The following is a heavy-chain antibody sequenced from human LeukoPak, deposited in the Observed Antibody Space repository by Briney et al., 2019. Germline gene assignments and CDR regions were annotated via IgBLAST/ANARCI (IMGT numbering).Heavy chain of an antibody. D-gene: IGHD5-18*01. J-gene: IGHJ4*02. CDR3: AKGYGESPFDS. V-gene: IGHV3-30*02. CDR1: GFTFRSFG. CDR2: IRFDGSNQ. Sequence: GGSLRLSCAASGFTFRSFGMHFVRQAPGKGLEWVAFIRFDGSNQYYTDSVKVRFTISRNNSNNTLFLQMNNLRGDDTAVYLCAKGYGESPFDSWGQGTLVTVSS.